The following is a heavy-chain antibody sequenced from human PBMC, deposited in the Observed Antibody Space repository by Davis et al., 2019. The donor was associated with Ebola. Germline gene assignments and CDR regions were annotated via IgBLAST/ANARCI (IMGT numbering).Heavy chain of an antibody. V-gene: IGHV4-34*01. CDR3: ASPLDGTYHYDY. D-gene: IGHD5-24*01. Sequence: SETLSLTCTVSGGSISSYYWSWIRQPPGKGLEWIGEINHSGSTNYNPSLKSRVTISVDTSKNQFSLKLSSVTAADTAVYYCASPLDGTYHYDYWGQGTLVTVSS. CDR2: INHSGST. CDR1: GGSISSYY. J-gene: IGHJ4*02.